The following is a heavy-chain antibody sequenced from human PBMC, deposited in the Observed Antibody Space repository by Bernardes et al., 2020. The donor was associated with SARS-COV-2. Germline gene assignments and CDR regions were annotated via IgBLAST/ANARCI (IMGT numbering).Heavy chain of an antibody. CDR1: GFTVSSNY. J-gene: IGHJ4*02. CDR3: AREEYNYGPFDY. Sequence: GGSLRLSCAASGFTVSSNYMNWVRQAPGKGLEWVSVMYSAGSTYYADSVKGRFTISRDISKNTLYLQMNSLRAEDTAVYYCAREEYNYGPFDYWGQGTLVTVSS. CDR2: MYSAGST. V-gene: IGHV3-53*01. D-gene: IGHD5-18*01.